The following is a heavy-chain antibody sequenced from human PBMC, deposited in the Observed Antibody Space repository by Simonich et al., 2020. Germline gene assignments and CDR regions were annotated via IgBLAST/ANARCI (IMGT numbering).Heavy chain of an antibody. CDR2: INPNNGGT. CDR1: GYTFTGYY. V-gene: IGHV1-2*02. CDR3: ARDLRGSYYYYYYMDV. D-gene: IGHD1-26*01. J-gene: IGHJ6*03. Sequence: QVRLVQSGAEVKKPGASVRVSCKASGYTFTGYYMHWVRQAPGQGLEWMGWINPNNGGTNYAQKFQGRVTMTRDTSISTAYMELSRLRSDDTAVYYCARDLRGSYYYYYYMDVWGKGTTVTVSS.